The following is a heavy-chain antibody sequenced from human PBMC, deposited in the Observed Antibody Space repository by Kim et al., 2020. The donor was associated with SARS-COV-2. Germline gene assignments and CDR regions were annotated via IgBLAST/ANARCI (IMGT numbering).Heavy chain of an antibody. CDR3: PRRAYYDFWSGYRPPHWY. Sequence: SETLSLTCTVSGGSISSYYWSWIRQPPGKGLEWIGYIYYSGSTHYNPSLKSRVTISVDTSKNQFSLKLSSVTAADTAVYYCPRRAYYDFWSGYRPPHWY. V-gene: IGHV4-59*08. CDR1: GGSISSYY. CDR2: IYYSGST. D-gene: IGHD3-3*01. J-gene: IGHJ2*01.